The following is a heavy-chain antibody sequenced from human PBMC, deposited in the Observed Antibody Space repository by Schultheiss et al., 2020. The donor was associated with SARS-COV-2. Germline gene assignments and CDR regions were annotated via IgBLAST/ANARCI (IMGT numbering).Heavy chain of an antibody. D-gene: IGHD3-3*01. CDR3: ARLRYYDFWSGYSLDGYYYYGMDV. CDR1: GASIRTAY. J-gene: IGHJ6*02. Sequence: SQTLSLTCTVSGASIRTAYWSWVRQSPGKGLEWIGYIYYSGSTYYNPSLKSRVTISVDTSKNQFSLKLSSVTAADTAVYYCARLRYYDFWSGYSLDGYYYYGMDVWGQGTTVTVSS. CDR2: IYYSGST. V-gene: IGHV4-59*12.